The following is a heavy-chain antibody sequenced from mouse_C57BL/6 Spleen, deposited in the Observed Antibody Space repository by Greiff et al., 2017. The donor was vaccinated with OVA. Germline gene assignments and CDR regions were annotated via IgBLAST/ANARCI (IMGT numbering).Heavy chain of an antibody. CDR2: IYPGSGST. Sequence: VQLQQPGAELVKPGASVKMSCKASGYTFTSYWITWVKQRPGQGLEWIGDIYPGSGSTNYNEKFKSKATLTVDTSSSTAYMQLSSLTSEDSAVYYCARKGGFTTVVATDYWGQGTTLTVSS. D-gene: IGHD1-1*01. V-gene: IGHV1-55*01. CDR1: GYTFTSYW. CDR3: ARKGGFTTVVATDY. J-gene: IGHJ2*01.